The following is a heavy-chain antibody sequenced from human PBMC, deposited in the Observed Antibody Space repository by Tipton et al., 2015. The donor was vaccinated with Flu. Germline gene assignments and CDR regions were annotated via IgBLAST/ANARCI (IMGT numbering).Heavy chain of an antibody. D-gene: IGHD5/OR15-5a*01. CDR2: IYSSGST. Sequence: LRLSCTVSGGSISSGNYYWSWIRQPAGKGLEWIGRIYSSGSTNYNPSLKSRITISIDTSKNQFSLKLNSVTATDTAVYFCASQCVVYDYDPFGIWGQGTTVTVSS. CDR3: ASQCVVYDYDPFGI. V-gene: IGHV4-61*02. CDR1: GGSISSGNYY. J-gene: IGHJ3*02.